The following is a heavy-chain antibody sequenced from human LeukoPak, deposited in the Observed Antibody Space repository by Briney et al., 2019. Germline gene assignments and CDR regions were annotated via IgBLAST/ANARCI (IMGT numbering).Heavy chain of an antibody. Sequence: GGSLRLSCAASGFTFSSYAMSWVRQAPGKGLEWVSAISGSGGSTYYADSVKGRFTISRDNSKNTLYLQMNGLRAEDTAVYYCAKDIVVVPAAMVGYYYYYGMDVWGKGTTVTVSS. CDR2: ISGSGGST. J-gene: IGHJ6*04. V-gene: IGHV3-23*01. D-gene: IGHD2-2*01. CDR1: GFTFSSYA. CDR3: AKDIVVVPAAMVGYYYYYGMDV.